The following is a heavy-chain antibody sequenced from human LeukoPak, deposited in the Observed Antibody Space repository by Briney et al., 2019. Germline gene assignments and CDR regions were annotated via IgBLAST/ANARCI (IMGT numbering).Heavy chain of an antibody. CDR2: ISSSSSYI. V-gene: IGHV3-21*01. D-gene: IGHD1-26*01. Sequence: GGSLRLSRAASEFTFSSYSMNWVRQAPGKGLEWVSSISSSSSYIYYAGSVKGRFTISRDNAKNSLYLQMNSLRAEDTAVYYCARAQGGSYDYWGQGTLVTVSS. CDR3: ARAQGGSYDY. CDR1: EFTFSSYS. J-gene: IGHJ4*02.